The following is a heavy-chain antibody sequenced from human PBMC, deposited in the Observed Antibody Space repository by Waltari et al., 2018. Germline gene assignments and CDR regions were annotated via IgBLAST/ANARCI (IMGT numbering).Heavy chain of an antibody. D-gene: IGHD3-9*01. J-gene: IGHJ4*02. V-gene: IGHV4-39*07. Sequence: QLQLQESGPGLVKPSETLSLTCTVSGGSISSSSYYWGWIRQPPGKGLEWIGSIYYSGSTYYNPSLKSRVTISVDTSKNQFSLNLSSVTAADTAVYYCAGGIRGRYFDWYYFDYWGQGTLVTVSS. CDR3: AGGIRGRYFDWYYFDY. CDR1: GGSISSSSYY. CDR2: IYYSGST.